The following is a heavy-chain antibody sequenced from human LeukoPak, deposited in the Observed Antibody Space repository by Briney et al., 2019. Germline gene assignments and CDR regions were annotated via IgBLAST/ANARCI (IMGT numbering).Heavy chain of an antibody. D-gene: IGHD4-17*01. V-gene: IGHV1-24*01. CDR3: ARESMTTVTTFYFDY. Sequence: ASVKVSCKVSGYTLIELSIHWVRQAPGKGLEWMGSFDPEDGETMYAQKFQGRVTMTEDTSTDTAYMELSSLRSEDTAVYYCARESMTTVTTFYFDYWGQGTLVTVSS. CDR2: FDPEDGET. J-gene: IGHJ4*02. CDR1: GYTLIELS.